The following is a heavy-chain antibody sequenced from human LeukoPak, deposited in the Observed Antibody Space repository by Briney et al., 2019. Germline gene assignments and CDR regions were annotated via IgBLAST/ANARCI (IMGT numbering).Heavy chain of an antibody. CDR2: IIPIFGTA. Sequence: GSSVKVSCKASGGTFSSYAISWVRQAPGQGLEWMGGIIPIFGTANYAQKFQGRVTITTDESTSTAYMELSSLRSEDTAVYYRARGPGYCSSTSCYTVWFDPWGQGTLVTVSS. CDR3: ARGPGYCSSTSCYTVWFDP. V-gene: IGHV1-69*05. CDR1: GGTFSSYA. D-gene: IGHD2-2*02. J-gene: IGHJ5*02.